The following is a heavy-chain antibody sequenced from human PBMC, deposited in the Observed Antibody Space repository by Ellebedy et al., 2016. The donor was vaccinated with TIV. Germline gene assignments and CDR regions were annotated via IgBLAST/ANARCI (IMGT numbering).Heavy chain of an antibody. Sequence: GESLKISCAASGFIFSDYPMNWVRPAPGKGLEWVSAIRSSSRSIYYADSVKGRFVISRENGKNSLFLQMNSLRDEDPAVYYCVREDDTETVTPDYWGQGTQVTVSS. V-gene: IGHV3-21*01. CDR1: GFIFSDYP. CDR2: IRSSSRSI. CDR3: VREDDTETVTPDY. D-gene: IGHD4-23*01. J-gene: IGHJ4*02.